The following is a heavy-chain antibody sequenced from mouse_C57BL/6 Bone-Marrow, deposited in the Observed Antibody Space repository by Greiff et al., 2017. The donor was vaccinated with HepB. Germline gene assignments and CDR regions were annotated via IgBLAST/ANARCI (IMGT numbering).Heavy chain of an antibody. Sequence: EVQLQQSGPELVKPGASVKISCKASGYTFTDYYMNWVKQSHGKSLEWIGNINHNNGGTSYNHKFKGKATLTVDKSSSTAYMELRSLTSEDSAVYYCARGCYYDYARFAYWGQGTLVTVSA. J-gene: IGHJ3*01. D-gene: IGHD2-4*01. CDR3: ARGCYYDYARFAY. CDR2: INHNNGGT. CDR1: GYTFTDYY. V-gene: IGHV1-26*01.